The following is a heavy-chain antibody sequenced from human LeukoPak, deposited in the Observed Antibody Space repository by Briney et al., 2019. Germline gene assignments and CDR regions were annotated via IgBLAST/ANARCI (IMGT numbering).Heavy chain of an antibody. J-gene: IGHJ3*02. D-gene: IGHD2-2*01. Sequence: PGGSLRLSCAASGFTFSSYSMNWVRQAPGKGLEWVSSISSSGSYIYYADSVKGRFTISRDNAKNSLYLQMNSLRAEDTAVYYCARTNIVVVPAAPWDAFDIWGQGTMVTVSS. CDR3: ARTNIVVVPAAPWDAFDI. CDR1: GFTFSSYS. CDR2: ISSSGSYI. V-gene: IGHV3-21*01.